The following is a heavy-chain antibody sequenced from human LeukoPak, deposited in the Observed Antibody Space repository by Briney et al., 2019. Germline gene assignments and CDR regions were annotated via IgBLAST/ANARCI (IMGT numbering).Heavy chain of an antibody. D-gene: IGHD6-19*01. CDR3: AKSRSSQWLAYFDY. J-gene: IGHJ4*02. Sequence: RSLSLSRAASGFTFGSFGMHWVRQAPGKGLEWVAVISYDGSNKYYADSVKGRFTISRDNSKNTLNLQMNSLRVEDTAVYYCAKSRSSQWLAYFDYWGQGTLVTVSS. CDR2: ISYDGSNK. CDR1: GFTFGSFG. V-gene: IGHV3-30*18.